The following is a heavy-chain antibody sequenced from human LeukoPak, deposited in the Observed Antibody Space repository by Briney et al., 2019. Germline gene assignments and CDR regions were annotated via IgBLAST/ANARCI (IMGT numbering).Heavy chain of an antibody. CDR2: ITTSSTYT. CDR1: GFTFSTYS. V-gene: IGHV3-21*01. J-gene: IGHJ5*02. CDR3: ARISPSNWFDP. Sequence: GGSLRLSCVASGFTFSTYSMNWVRQAPGKGLEWVSSITTSSTYTHYADSVKGRFTISRDNAKNSLYLQMNSLRAEDTAVYYCARISPSNWFDPWGQGTLVTVSS. D-gene: IGHD3-16*01.